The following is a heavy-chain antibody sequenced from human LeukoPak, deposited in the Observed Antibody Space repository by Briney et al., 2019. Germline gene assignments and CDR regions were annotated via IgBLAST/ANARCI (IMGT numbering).Heavy chain of an antibody. V-gene: IGHV4-59*01. J-gene: IGHJ4*02. CDR1: GGSISGYY. D-gene: IGHD4/OR15-4a*01. CDR2: IYYSGGT. Sequence: ASETLSLTCTVSGGSISGYYWSWIRQPPGKGLEWIGYIYYSGGTNHNPSLKSRVTISVDTSKNQFSLKLSSVTAADTAVYSSARHSQDYGGRFDYWGQGTLVTVSS. CDR3: ARHSQDYGGRFDY.